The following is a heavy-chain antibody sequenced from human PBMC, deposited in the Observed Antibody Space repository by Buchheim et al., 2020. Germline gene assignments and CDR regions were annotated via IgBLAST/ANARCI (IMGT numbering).Heavy chain of an antibody. CDR3: ARDWVFGRFDP. Sequence: QVQLQESGPGLVKPSQTLSLTCTVSGGSISSGSYYWSWIRQPAGEGLEWIGRISTSGSSRYNPSLESRLTVSIDTIKNEFSLRLSSVTASDTAVYYCARDWVFGRFDPWGQGAL. D-gene: IGHD3-10*01. CDR1: GGSISSGSYY. J-gene: IGHJ5*02. CDR2: ISTSGSS. V-gene: IGHV4-61*02.